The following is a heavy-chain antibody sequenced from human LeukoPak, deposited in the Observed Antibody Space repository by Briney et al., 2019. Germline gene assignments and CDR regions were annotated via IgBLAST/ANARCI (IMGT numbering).Heavy chain of an antibody. J-gene: IGHJ6*03. V-gene: IGHV3-7*01. CDR2: IKQDATEE. CDR3: AREGEHCSGTSCYTLHYYYYYMDV. D-gene: IGHD2-2*02. CDR1: GFTFSSYW. Sequence: AGGSLRLSCAASGFTFSSYWMNWVRQAPGKGLEWVANIKQDATEEYYVDSVKGRFTISRDNAKNSLYLQMNSLRAEDTAVYYCAREGEHCSGTSCYTLHYYYYYMDVWGKGTTVTASS.